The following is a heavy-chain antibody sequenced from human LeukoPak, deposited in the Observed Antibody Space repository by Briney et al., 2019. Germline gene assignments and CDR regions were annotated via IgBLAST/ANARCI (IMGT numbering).Heavy chain of an antibody. J-gene: IGHJ4*02. CDR3: TRRLTGDYFDS. D-gene: IGHD7-27*01. CDR1: GFTFSDHY. CDR2: SRNKARGYTT. V-gene: IGHV3-72*01. Sequence: GGSLRLSCAGSGFTFSDHYMDWVRQAPGKGLEWVGRSRNKARGYTTAYAASVKDRFTVTRDDSENSLHLQMNSLKIEDTAVYFCTRRLTGDYFDSWGQGTLVTVSS.